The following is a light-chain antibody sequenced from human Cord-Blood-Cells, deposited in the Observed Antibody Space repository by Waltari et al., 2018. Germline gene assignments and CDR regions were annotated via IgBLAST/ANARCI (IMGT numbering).Light chain of an antibody. Sequence: DIQLTQSPSFLSTSVGDRVTITCRANQGISSYLAWYQQKPGKAPKLLIYASSTLQSGVPSMFSGSGSGTEFTLTISSLQPEDFATYYCQQLNSYPRTFGQGTKVEI. J-gene: IGKJ1*01. CDR1: QGISSY. V-gene: IGKV1-9*01. CDR2: ASS. CDR3: QQLNSYPRT.